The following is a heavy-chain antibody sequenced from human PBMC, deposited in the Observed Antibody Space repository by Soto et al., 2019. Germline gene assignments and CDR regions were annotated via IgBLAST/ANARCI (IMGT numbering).Heavy chain of an antibody. J-gene: IGHJ6*02. CDR1: GGTFSSYA. D-gene: IGHD3-16*01. CDR3: ARDERGYYYYGMDV. V-gene: IGHV1-69*06. Sequence: SVKVSCKASGGTFSSYAISWVRQAPGQGLEWMGGIIPIFGTANYAQKFRGRVTITADKSTSTAYMELSSLRSEDTAVYYCARDERGYYYYGMDVWGQGTTVTVSS. CDR2: IIPIFGTA.